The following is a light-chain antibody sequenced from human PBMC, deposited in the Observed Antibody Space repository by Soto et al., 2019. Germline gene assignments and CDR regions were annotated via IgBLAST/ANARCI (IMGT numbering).Light chain of an antibody. J-gene: IGKJ2*01. CDR1: QSVGTY. Sequence: ETLLTQSPATLSVSPGDRATLSCRASQSVGTYLAWYQQKPGQAPRLLIYGASSRVTGIPGRFSGSGSGTEFTLTITSLQSADSAVYYCQHYNNWPYTFGQGTKLEIK. V-gene: IGKV3-15*01. CDR3: QHYNNWPYT. CDR2: GAS.